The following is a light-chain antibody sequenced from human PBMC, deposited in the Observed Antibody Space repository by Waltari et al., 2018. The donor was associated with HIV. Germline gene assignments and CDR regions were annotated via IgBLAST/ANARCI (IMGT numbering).Light chain of an antibody. CDR2: DDS. CDR3: QVWDESNEQVV. CDR1: NIAGRK. J-gene: IGLJ1*01. Sequence: YVLTQPPSVSVAPGQTARITCGGDNIAGRKVHWYQRRPGQAPALVVFDDSDRPSGIPERFSGSISGNTATLIISRVEDGDEADYYCQVWDESNEQVVFG. V-gene: IGLV3-21*02.